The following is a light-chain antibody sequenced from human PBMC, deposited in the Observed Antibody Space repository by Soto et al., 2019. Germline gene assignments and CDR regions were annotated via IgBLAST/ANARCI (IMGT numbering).Light chain of an antibody. V-gene: IGKV3-11*01. CDR1: QTIRSNY. J-gene: IGKJ5*01. Sequence: EIVLYQSPGTLSLSPGDRATLSCRASQTIRSNYLAWYQQKPGQPPRLLIYNASNRTTGIPARFSGSGSGTDFTLTISSLEPEDFAVYYCQQRGDWPPITFGQRTRLE. CDR2: NAS. CDR3: QQRGDWPPIT.